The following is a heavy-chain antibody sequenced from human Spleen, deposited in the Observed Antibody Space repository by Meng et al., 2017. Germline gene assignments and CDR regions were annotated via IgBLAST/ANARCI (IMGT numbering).Heavy chain of an antibody. Sequence: GQLQQWGAGLLKPSETLSLTCAVDGGSFSGYYWSWIRQPPGKGLEWIGEINHSGSTNYNPSLKSRVTISVDTSKNQFSLKLSSVTAADTAVYYCARARQTAMVVDYWGQGTLVTVSS. CDR3: ARARQTAMVVDY. V-gene: IGHV4-34*01. CDR1: GGSFSGYY. D-gene: IGHD5-18*01. CDR2: INHSGST. J-gene: IGHJ4*02.